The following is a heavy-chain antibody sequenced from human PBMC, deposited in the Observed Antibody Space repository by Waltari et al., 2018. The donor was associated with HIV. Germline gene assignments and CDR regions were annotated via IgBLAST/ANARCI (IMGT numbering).Heavy chain of an antibody. CDR3: AKDAFARNGIFDAFDV. J-gene: IGHJ3*01. CDR2: IGGGHDT. V-gene: IGHV3-23*01. Sequence: LLESGGGLVQPGGSLRLSCAASGFTLSDYAMNWVRQAPGEGVEVVSHIGGGHDTCYADSVKGLFTASRDDSKSTLYLQLNSLRAEDTALYFCAKDAFARNGIFDAFDVWGLGTRVTVSS. D-gene: IGHD2-8*01. CDR1: GFTLSDYA.